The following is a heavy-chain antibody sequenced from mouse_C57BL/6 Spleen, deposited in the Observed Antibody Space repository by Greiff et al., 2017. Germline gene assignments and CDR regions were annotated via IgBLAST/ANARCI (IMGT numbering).Heavy chain of an antibody. D-gene: IGHD2-4*01. V-gene: IGHV1-81*01. Sequence: QVQLQQSGAELARPGASVKLSCKASGYTFTSSGISWVKQRTGQGLEWIGEIYPRSGNTYYNEKFKGKATLTADKSSRTAYMELRSLTSDDSAVYFCARGGGDYVPLRFAYWGQGTLVTVSA. CDR3: ARGGGDYVPLRFAY. J-gene: IGHJ3*01. CDR1: GYTFTSSG. CDR2: IYPRSGNT.